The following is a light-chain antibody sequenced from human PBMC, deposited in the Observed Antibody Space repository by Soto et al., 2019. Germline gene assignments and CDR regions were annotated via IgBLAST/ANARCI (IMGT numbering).Light chain of an antibody. CDR2: GAS. V-gene: IGKV3-20*01. CDR3: QHYGSSPPIT. J-gene: IGKJ5*01. CDR1: QSVSSSY. Sequence: EIVLTQSPGTLSLSPGERATLSCRASQSVSSSYLAWYQQKPGQAPRLLIYGASSRATGIPDRFSGSGSGTDFTLTISRLEPEDFAVYYWQHYGSSPPITFGQGTRLEIK.